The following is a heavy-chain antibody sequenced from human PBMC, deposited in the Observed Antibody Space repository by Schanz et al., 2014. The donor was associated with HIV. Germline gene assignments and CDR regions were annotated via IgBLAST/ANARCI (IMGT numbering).Heavy chain of an antibody. V-gene: IGHV1-69*13. CDR3: ARGEVATIEDKRGDYYYYYTMDV. CDR1: GDGFTTRT. Sequence: QVQLQQSGAEVKKPGSSVKVSCTASGDGFTTRTISWLRQAPGHALEWMGGIIPIFGAAKNAPKFQGRVTITADEPTSTAYMVLRGLRSEDTAVYYCARGEVATIEDKRGDYYYYYTMDVWGQGTTVTVSS. D-gene: IGHD5-12*01. J-gene: IGHJ6*02. CDR2: IIPIFGAA.